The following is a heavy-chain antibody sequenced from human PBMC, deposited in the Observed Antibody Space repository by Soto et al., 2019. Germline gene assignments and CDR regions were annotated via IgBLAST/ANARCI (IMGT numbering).Heavy chain of an antibody. CDR1: GYSFTSYW. D-gene: IGHD2-2*01. CDR2: IYPGDSDT. CDR3: ASPSRSYYYYVMDV. V-gene: IGHV5-51*01. Sequence: PGESLKISCKGSGYSFTSYWIGWVRQMPGKGLEWMGIIYPGDSDTRYSPSFQGQVTISAEKSISTAYLQWSSLKASDTAMYYCASPSRSYYYYVMDVWVHGTTVPVSS. J-gene: IGHJ6*02.